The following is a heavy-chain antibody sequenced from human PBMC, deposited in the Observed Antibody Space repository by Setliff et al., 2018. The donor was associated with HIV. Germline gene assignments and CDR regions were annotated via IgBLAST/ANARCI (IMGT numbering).Heavy chain of an antibody. V-gene: IGHV1-69*05. Sequence: GASVKVSCKASGGTFSSYGITWVRQAPGQGLEWMGGSTPILDTTNYAQKFQGRVTITTDESTNTVYMELSSLRSDDTAVYYCAREKTIHHGARYYYGMDVWGQGTTVTVSS. CDR3: AREKTIHHGARYYYGMDV. CDR1: GGTFSSYG. J-gene: IGHJ6*02. D-gene: IGHD3-9*01. CDR2: STPILDTT.